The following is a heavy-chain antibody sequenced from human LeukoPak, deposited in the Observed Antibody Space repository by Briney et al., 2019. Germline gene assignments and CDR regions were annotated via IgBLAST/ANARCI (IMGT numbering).Heavy chain of an antibody. D-gene: IGHD1-26*01. Sequence: GVSLRLSCAASGLTFNNVWVSWVRQAPGKGLEWVGHIKSKTDGGTADYAAPVKGRFTISRDDSKNTLYLQINSLKTEDTAVYYCTTKFGLREAHDYWGRGTRVTVSS. V-gene: IGHV3-15*01. J-gene: IGHJ4*02. CDR3: TTKFGLREAHDY. CDR1: GLTFNNVW. CDR2: IKSKTDGGTA.